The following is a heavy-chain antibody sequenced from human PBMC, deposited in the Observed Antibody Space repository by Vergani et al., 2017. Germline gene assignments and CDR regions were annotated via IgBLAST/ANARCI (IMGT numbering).Heavy chain of an antibody. Sequence: EVQLVESGGGLVKPGGSLRLSCAASGFTFSSYSMNWVRQAPGKGLEWVSSISESTRYIYYADSVKGRFTISRDNAKNSVYLQMNSLRAEDTAVYYCARDHRDYNNYPGTFDIWGQGSMVTVSS. V-gene: IGHV3-21*02. CDR2: ISESTRYI. J-gene: IGHJ3*02. D-gene: IGHD5-24*01. CDR1: GFTFSSYS. CDR3: ARDHRDYNNYPGTFDI.